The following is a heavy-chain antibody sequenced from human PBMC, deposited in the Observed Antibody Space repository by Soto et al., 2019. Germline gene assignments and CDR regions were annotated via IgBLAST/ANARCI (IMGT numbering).Heavy chain of an antibody. CDR1: GFIFSMYS. CDR2: IPQDGVDG. D-gene: IGHD2-21*02. CDR3: ARDHLILPAHDFFYGSDV. Sequence: DVKLVESGGGMVQPGDSLRLSCEVSGFIFSMYSMSWVRQTPGKGLDLVAKIPQDGVDGHYADAVKGRFTISRDNGKNSLYLQMNQLRAEDTAVYYCARDHLILPAHDFFYGSDVWGRGATVTVAS. J-gene: IGHJ6*02. V-gene: IGHV3-7*03.